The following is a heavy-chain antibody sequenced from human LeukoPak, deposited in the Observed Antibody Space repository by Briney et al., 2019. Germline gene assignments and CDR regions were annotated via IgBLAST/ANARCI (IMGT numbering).Heavy chain of an antibody. J-gene: IGHJ4*02. CDR1: GFTFSSYG. D-gene: IGHD6-13*01. V-gene: IGHV3-30*18. Sequence: GRSLRLSCAASGFTFSSYGMHWVRQAPGKGLEWVAVISYDGSNKYYADSVKGRFTISRDNSKNTLYLQMNSLRAEDTAVYYCAKDGAGGQLVLSLDYWGQGTLVTVSS. CDR2: ISYDGSNK. CDR3: AKDGAGGQLVLSLDY.